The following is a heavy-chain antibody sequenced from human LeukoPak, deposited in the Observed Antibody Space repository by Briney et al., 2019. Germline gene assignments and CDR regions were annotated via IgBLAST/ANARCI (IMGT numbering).Heavy chain of an antibody. CDR3: ARVSNGGLLDD. Sequence: GGSLRLSCAASGFTFSSYAMAWVRQAPGKGLEWVSAITDSGSSTYYADSVKGRFSISRDNSKKTLYLQMNSLRAEDSAVYYCARVSNGGLLDDWGQGTLVIVSS. CDR2: ITDSGSST. CDR1: GFTFSSYA. V-gene: IGHV3-23*01. J-gene: IGHJ4*02. D-gene: IGHD3-10*01.